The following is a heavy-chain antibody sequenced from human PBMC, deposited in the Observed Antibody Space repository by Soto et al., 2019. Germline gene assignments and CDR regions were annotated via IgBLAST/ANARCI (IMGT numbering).Heavy chain of an antibody. CDR1: GFTFSSYG. J-gene: IGHJ5*02. V-gene: IGHV3-30*18. Sequence: QVQLVESGGGVVQPGRSLRLSCAASGFTFSSYGMHWVRQAPGKGLEWVAVISYDGSNKYYADSVKGRFTISRDNSKNTLYLQMNSLRAEDTAVYYCANVFDDFWSGYPNGNWFDPWGQGTLVTVSS. D-gene: IGHD3-3*01. CDR3: ANVFDDFWSGYPNGNWFDP. CDR2: ISYDGSNK.